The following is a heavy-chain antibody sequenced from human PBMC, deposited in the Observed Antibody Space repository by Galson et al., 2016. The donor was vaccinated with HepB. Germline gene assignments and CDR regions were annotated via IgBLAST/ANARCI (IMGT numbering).Heavy chain of an antibody. J-gene: IGHJ3*02. V-gene: IGHV3-64D*06. Sequence: SLRLSCAASGFTFSSYAMHWVRQAPGKGLEYVSAISSDEISTYYADSVKGRFTMSRDSSKNTLYLQMSSLRAEDTAVYYCVKARGFLEWLLADAFDIWGQGTVVTVSS. CDR3: VKARGFLEWLLADAFDI. CDR1: GFTFSSYA. D-gene: IGHD3-3*01. CDR2: ISSDEIST.